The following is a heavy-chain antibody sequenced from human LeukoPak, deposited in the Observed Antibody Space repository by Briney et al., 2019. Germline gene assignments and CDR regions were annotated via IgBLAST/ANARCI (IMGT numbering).Heavy chain of an antibody. CDR1: GASISSSNYY. CDR3: ARGGITGTTGFDY. Sequence: SETLSLTCTVSGASISSSNYYWGWIRQPPGKGLEWIGNIYNSGNTYYNPSLKSRVTISVDTSKSQFSLMLSSVTAADTSVYYCARGGITGTTGFDYWGQGTLVTVSS. D-gene: IGHD1-7*01. J-gene: IGHJ4*02. CDR2: IYNSGNT. V-gene: IGHV4-39*01.